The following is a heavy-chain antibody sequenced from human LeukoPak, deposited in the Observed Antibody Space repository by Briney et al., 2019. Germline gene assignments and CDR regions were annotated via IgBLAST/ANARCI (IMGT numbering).Heavy chain of an antibody. CDR2: INPNSGGT. CDR1: GYTFTGYY. CDR3: ARDLPDIVVVPAAISYYYYGMDV. V-gene: IGHV1-2*02. J-gene: IGHJ6*02. Sequence: ASVKVSCKASGYTFTGYYMHWVRQAPGQGLEWMVWINPNSGGTNYAQKFQGRVTMNTDTSISTAYMELSRLRSDDTAVYYCARDLPDIVVVPAAISYYYYGMDVWGQGTTVTVSS. D-gene: IGHD2-2*01.